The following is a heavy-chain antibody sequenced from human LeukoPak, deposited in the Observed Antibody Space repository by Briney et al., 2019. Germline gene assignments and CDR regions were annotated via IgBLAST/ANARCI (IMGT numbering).Heavy chain of an antibody. CDR3: ARGKWSTDAFDI. V-gene: IGHV4-59*01. CDR1: GGSISSYY. D-gene: IGHD2-15*01. J-gene: IGHJ3*02. Sequence: SETLSLTCTVSGGSISSYYWSWIRQPPGKGLEWIGYIYYSGSTNYNPSLESRVTISVDTSKNQFSLKLSSVTAADTAVYYCARGKWSTDAFDIWGQGTMVTVSS. CDR2: IYYSGST.